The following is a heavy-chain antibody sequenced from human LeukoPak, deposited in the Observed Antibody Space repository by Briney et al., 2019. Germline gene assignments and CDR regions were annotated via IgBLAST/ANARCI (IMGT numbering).Heavy chain of an antibody. J-gene: IGHJ4*02. CDR1: GFTFSSFP. CDR3: AKYLSRHFDY. V-gene: IGHV3-23*01. Sequence: PGGSLRLSCAASGFTFSSFPMGWIRQAPGKGLEWVSTISGAGLHYADSVRGRFTVSRDNSRNTLYLEMNNLRGEDTAIYYCAKYLSRHFDYWGQGVLVTVSS. CDR2: ISGAGL. D-gene: IGHD3-16*02.